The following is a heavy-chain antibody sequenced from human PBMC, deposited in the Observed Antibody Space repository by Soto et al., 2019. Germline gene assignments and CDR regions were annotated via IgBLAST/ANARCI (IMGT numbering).Heavy chain of an antibody. CDR3: ARSITAARYYYYYGMDV. V-gene: IGHV1-69*13. J-gene: IGHJ6*02. CDR2: IIPIFGTA. D-gene: IGHD3-3*01. Sequence: SVKVSCKASGGTFSSYAISWVRQAPGQGLEWMGGIIPIFGTANYAQKFQGRVTITADESTSTAYMELSSLRSEDTAVYYCARSITAARYYYYYGMDVWGQGSTVTVSS. CDR1: GGTFSSYA.